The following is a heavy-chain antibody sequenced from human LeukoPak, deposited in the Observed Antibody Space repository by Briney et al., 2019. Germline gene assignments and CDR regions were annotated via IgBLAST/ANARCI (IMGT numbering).Heavy chain of an antibody. D-gene: IGHD3-3*01. V-gene: IGHV1-69*13. CDR2: IIPIFGTA. CDR1: GGTFSSYA. J-gene: IGHJ6*02. Sequence: GASVKVSCKASGGTFSSYAISWVRQAPGQGLEWMGGIIPIFGTANYAQKFQGRVTITADESTSTAYMELSSLRSEDTAVYYCASLRFLEWLPYYYYYGMDVWGQGTTVTVSS. CDR3: ASLRFLEWLPYYYYYGMDV.